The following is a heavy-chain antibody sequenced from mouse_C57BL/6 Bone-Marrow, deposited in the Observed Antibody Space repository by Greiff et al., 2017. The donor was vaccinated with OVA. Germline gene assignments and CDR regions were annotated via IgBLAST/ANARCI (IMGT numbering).Heavy chain of an antibody. Sequence: VQLKQSGPELVKPGASVKISCKASGYTFTDYYMNWVKQSHGKSLEWIGDINPNNGGTSYNQKFKGKATLTVDKSSSTAYMELRSLTSEDSAVYYCARWGLRHGFAYWGQGTLVTVSA. CDR1: GYTFTDYY. D-gene: IGHD2-4*01. CDR2: INPNNGGT. CDR3: ARWGLRHGFAY. V-gene: IGHV1-26*01. J-gene: IGHJ3*01.